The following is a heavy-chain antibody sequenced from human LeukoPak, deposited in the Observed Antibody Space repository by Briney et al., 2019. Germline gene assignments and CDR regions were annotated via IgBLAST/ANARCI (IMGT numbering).Heavy chain of an antibody. J-gene: IGHJ4*02. Sequence: ASVKVSCKASGGTFSSYAISWVRQAPGQGLEWMGGIIPIFGTANYAQKFQGMVTITTEDSPSTAYMELSSLRSEDTAVYYCARDSRDGYSFEYWGQGTLVTVSS. V-gene: IGHV1-69*05. CDR2: IIPIFGTA. CDR3: ARDSRDGYSFEY. CDR1: GGTFSSYA. D-gene: IGHD5-24*01.